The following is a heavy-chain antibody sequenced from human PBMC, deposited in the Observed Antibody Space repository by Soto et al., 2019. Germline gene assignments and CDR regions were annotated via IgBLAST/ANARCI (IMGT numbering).Heavy chain of an antibody. CDR1: GYTFTSYD. V-gene: IGHV1-8*01. J-gene: IGHJ6*02. CDR3: VREGVRGMDV. CDR2: MNPNSANT. Sequence: QVQLVQSGAEVKKPGASVKVSCKASGYTFTSYDINWVRQATGQGLEWMGWMNPNSANTGYAQKSQASVCLSKRSSITTAYMKLSSLRSEVTAMYYCVREGVRGMDVWGQGTTVTVSS. D-gene: IGHD3-16*01.